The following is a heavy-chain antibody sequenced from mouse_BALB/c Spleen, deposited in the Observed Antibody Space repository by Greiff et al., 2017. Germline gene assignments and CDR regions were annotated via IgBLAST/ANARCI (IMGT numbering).Heavy chain of an antibody. CDR2: ISSGGST. J-gene: IGHJ3*01. D-gene: IGHD2-3*01. V-gene: IGHV5-6-5*01. CDR3: ARGGGIYDGYYSWFAY. CDR1: GFTFSSYA. Sequence: EVKLMESGGGLVKPGGSLKLSCAASGFTFSSYAMSWVRQTPEKRLEWVASISSGGSTYYPDSVKGRFTISRDNARNILYLQMSSLRSEDTAMYYCARGGGIYDGYYSWFAYWGQGTLVTVSA.